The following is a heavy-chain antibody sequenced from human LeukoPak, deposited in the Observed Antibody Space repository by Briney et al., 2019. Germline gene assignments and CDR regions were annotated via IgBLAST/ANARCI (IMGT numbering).Heavy chain of an antibody. V-gene: IGHV4-59*08. J-gene: IGHJ4*02. CDR1: GGSISSYY. CDR2: IYYSGST. Sequence: KPSETLSLTCTASGGSISSYYWSWIRQPPGKGLEWIGYIYYSGSTNYNPSLKSRVTILVDTSKNQFSLKVSSVTAADTAVYYCASHIEAAFDYWGQGTLVTVSS. CDR3: ASHIEAAFDY. D-gene: IGHD6-13*01.